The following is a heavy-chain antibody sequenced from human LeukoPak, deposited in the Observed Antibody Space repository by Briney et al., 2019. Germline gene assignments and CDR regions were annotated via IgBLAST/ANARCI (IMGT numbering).Heavy chain of an antibody. D-gene: IGHD3-22*01. V-gene: IGHV1-2*02. Sequence: ASVKVSCKASGYTFTAYYLHWVRQAPGQGLEWMGWINPNTGGAKYAQKFQGRLTMTRDTSISTAYMELSRLRSDDTAVYYCARDHSYYDSSGWFDYWGQGTLVTVSS. CDR1: GYTFTAYY. CDR2: INPNTGGA. J-gene: IGHJ4*02. CDR3: ARDHSYYDSSGWFDY.